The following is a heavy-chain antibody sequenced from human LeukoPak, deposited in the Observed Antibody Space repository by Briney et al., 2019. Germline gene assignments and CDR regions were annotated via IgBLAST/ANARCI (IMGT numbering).Heavy chain of an antibody. D-gene: IGHD3-16*02. CDR1: GYTFTSYA. CDR2: MNPNSGNT. J-gene: IGHJ4*02. Sequence: ASVKVSCKASGYTFTSYAINWVRQATGQGLEWMGWMNPNSGNTGYAQKFQGRVTMTRNTSISTAYMELSSLRSEDTAVYYCARGTRITSGGVIVYYFDYWGQGTLVTVSS. V-gene: IGHV1-8*01. CDR3: ARGTRITSGGVIVYYFDY.